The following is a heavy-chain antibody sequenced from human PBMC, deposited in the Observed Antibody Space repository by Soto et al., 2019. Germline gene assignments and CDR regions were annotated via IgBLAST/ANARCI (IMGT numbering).Heavy chain of an antibody. Sequence: PGESLKISCQGSGYSFTSYWIGWVRQMPGKGLEWMGIIYPSDSRVTYNPSFQGHVTISADKSISTAYLQWSSLKASDTAMYYCARHEWQNPALGIDYWGQGTLVTVSS. CDR3: ARHEWQNPALGIDY. J-gene: IGHJ4*02. D-gene: IGHD2-8*01. V-gene: IGHV5-51*01. CDR2: IYPSDSRV. CDR1: GYSFTSYW.